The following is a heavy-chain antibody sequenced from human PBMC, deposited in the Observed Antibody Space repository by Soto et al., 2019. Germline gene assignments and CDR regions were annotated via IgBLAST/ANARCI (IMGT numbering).Heavy chain of an antibody. CDR3: AKGLGGVAPAHY. CDR1: GGTFSSYA. D-gene: IGHD3-3*01. J-gene: IGHJ4*02. CDR2: IIPIFGTA. V-gene: IGHV1-69*13. Sequence: GASVKVSCKASGGTFSSYAISWVRQAPGQGLEWMGGIIPIFGTANYAQRFQGRVTITADESTSTAYMELSSLRSEDTAVYYCAKGLGGVAPAHYWGQGTLVTVSS.